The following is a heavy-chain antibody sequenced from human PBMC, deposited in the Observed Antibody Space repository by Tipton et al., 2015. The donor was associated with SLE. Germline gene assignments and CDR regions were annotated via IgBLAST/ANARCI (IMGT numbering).Heavy chain of an antibody. D-gene: IGHD4-17*01. CDR2: IYYSGST. CDR1: GGSISSGGYY. CDR3: AADYGDYADPLGY. Sequence: TPSLTCTVSGGSISSGGYYWSWIRQHPGKGLEWIWYIYYSGSTYYNPSLKSRVTISVDTSKNQFSLKLSSVTAADTAVYYCAADYGDYADPLGYWGQGTLVTVSS. J-gene: IGHJ4*02. V-gene: IGHV4-31*03.